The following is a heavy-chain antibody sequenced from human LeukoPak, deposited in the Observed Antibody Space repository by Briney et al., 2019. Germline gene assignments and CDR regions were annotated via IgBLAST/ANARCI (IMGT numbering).Heavy chain of an antibody. Sequence: PSETLSLTCTVSGGSISSSYWSWIRQPPGKGLEWIGYIYYSGSTNYNPSLKSRVTISVDTSKNQFSLKLSSVTAADTAVYYCASRTGFGEFDYWGQGTLVTVSS. CDR3: ASRTGFGEFDY. CDR2: IYYSGST. J-gene: IGHJ4*02. D-gene: IGHD3-10*01. CDR1: GGSISSSY. V-gene: IGHV4-59*01.